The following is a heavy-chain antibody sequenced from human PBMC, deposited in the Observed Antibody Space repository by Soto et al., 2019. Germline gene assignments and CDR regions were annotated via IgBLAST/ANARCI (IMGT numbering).Heavy chain of an antibody. D-gene: IGHD3-10*01. Sequence: GGSLRLSCASSGFTFSSYGMHWVRQAPGKGLEWVAVISYDGSNKYYADSVKGRFTISRDNSKNTLYLQMNILRAEDTAVYYCAKGPDFPVRGVIITQYYYKDVWGKGTTVTVSS. V-gene: IGHV3-30*18. J-gene: IGHJ6*03. CDR1: GFTFSSYG. CDR3: AKGPDFPVRGVIITQYYYKDV. CDR2: ISYDGSNK.